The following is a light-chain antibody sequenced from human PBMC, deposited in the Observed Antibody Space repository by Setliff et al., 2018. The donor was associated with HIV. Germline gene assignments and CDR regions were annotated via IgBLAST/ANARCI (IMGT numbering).Light chain of an antibody. CDR2: DVS. V-gene: IGLV2-14*03. Sequence: QSALTQPASVSGSPGQSITISCTGTSSDVGGYNYVSWYQHHPGKAPKLMIYDVSKRPSGVSNRFSGSKSGNTAALTISGLQAEDEADYYCSSYTSSRTHVFGTGTKVT. CDR3: SSYTSSRTHV. CDR1: SSDVGGYNY. J-gene: IGLJ1*01.